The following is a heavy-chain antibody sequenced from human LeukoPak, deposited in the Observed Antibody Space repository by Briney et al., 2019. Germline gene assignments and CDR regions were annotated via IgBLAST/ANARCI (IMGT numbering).Heavy chain of an antibody. V-gene: IGHV3-23*01. CDR2: ISGSGGST. CDR1: GFTFSSYA. J-gene: IGHJ4*02. Sequence: PGGSLRLSCAASGFTFSSYAMSWVRQAPGKGLEWVSAISGSGGSTYYADSVKGRFTISRDNSKNTLYLQMNSLRAEDTAVYYCAKVNRRGTHYYDSSGYYFHYWGQGTLVTVSS. D-gene: IGHD3-22*01. CDR3: AKVNRRGTHYYDSSGYYFHY.